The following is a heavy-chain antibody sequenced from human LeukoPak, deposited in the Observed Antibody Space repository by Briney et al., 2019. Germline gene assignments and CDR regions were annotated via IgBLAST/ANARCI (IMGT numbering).Heavy chain of an antibody. J-gene: IGHJ4*02. D-gene: IGHD3-22*01. CDR1: EFSVNSNY. CDR3: ARSNGYYNPFNY. CDR2: IGYDGSDK. Sequence: GGSLRLSCEASEFSVNSNYMSWVRQAPGKGLEWVAVIGYDGSDKYYADPVKGRFTISRDNSKNTLFLQMNSLRAEDTAVYYCARSNGYYNPFNYWGRGTLVTVSS. V-gene: IGHV3-33*08.